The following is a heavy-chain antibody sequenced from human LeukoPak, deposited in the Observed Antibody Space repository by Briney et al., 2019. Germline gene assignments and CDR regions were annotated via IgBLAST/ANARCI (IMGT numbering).Heavy chain of an antibody. CDR2: INQDGSET. J-gene: IGHJ4*02. CDR3: ATRSSHTSSWYVYLLWDY. V-gene: IGHV3-7*01. CDR1: GFTFSDHW. D-gene: IGHD6-13*01. Sequence: GGSLRLSCAASGFTFSDHWMTWVRQAPGKGLEWVANINQDGSETNYVDSVKGRFTISRDNAKNSLYLQMNSLRVEDTAVYYCATRSSHTSSWYVYLLWDYWGQGALVTVSS.